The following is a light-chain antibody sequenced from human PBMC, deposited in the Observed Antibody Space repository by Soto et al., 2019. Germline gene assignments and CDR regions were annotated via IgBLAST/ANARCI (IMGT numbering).Light chain of an antibody. CDR1: QSVSSY. CDR3: QQRSNWPL. Sequence: EIVLTQSPATLSLSPGERATLSCRASQSVSSYLAWYQQKPGQAPRLLIYDASNRATGIPARFSGSGSGTDFTLTISRLVPEDFAVYYCQQRSNWPLFGGGTKVEIK. J-gene: IGKJ4*01. V-gene: IGKV3-11*01. CDR2: DAS.